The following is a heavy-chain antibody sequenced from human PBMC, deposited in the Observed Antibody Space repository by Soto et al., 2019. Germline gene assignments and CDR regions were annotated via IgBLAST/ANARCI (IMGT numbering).Heavy chain of an antibody. J-gene: IGHJ6*02. CDR2: IYPADSNT. CDR1: GYTFTSYW. V-gene: IGHV5-51*01. CDR3: ARPFGMDV. Sequence: VESLKISCQGSGYTFTSYWICWVRQMPGKGLEWVAIIYPADSNTRYSPSFRGQVTISADKSISTAYLQWSSLKASDTAIYYCARPFGMDVWGQGTTVTVSS.